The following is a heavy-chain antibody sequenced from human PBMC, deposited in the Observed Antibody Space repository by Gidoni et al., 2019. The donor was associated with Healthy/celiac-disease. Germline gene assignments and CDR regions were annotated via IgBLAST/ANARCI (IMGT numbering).Heavy chain of an antibody. Sequence: QLQLQESGPGLVKPSETLSLTCTVSGGSISSSSYYWGWIRQPPGKGLEWIGSIYYSGSTYYNPSLKSQVTISVDTSKNQFSLKLSSVTAADTAVYYCARGLLLAARNCFDPWGQGTLVTVSS. J-gene: IGHJ5*02. CDR3: ARGLLLAARNCFDP. D-gene: IGHD3-22*01. CDR2: IYYSGST. CDR1: GGSISSSSYY. V-gene: IGHV4-39*01.